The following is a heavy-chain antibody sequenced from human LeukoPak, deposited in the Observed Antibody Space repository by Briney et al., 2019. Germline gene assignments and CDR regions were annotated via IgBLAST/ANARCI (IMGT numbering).Heavy chain of an antibody. D-gene: IGHD6-19*01. CDR1: GGSFSGYY. CDR2: INHSGST. CDR3: TRHVRKRGIAVAGSPGWFDP. Sequence: PSETLSLTCAVYGGSFSGYYWSWIRQPPGKGLEWIGEINHSGSTNYNPSLKSRVTISVDTSTNQFSLRLSSVTATDTAVYYCTRHVRKRGIAVAGSPGWFDPWGQGTLVTVSS. V-gene: IGHV4-34*01. J-gene: IGHJ5*02.